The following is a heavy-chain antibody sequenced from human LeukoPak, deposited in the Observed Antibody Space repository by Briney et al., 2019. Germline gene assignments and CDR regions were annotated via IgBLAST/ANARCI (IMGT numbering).Heavy chain of an antibody. Sequence: GGSMRLSCAASGFTFSSYGMHWVRQAPGKGLEWVAVIWYDGSNKYYADSVKGRFTISRDNSKNTLYLQMNSLRAEDTAVYYCARYSSSSWYTFDYWGQGTLVTVSS. V-gene: IGHV3-33*01. CDR3: ARYSSSSWYTFDY. CDR2: IWYDGSNK. D-gene: IGHD6-13*01. J-gene: IGHJ4*02. CDR1: GFTFSSYG.